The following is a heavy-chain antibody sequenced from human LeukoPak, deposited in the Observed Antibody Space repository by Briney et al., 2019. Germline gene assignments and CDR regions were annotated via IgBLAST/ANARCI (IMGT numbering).Heavy chain of an antibody. D-gene: IGHD3-22*01. CDR3: ARYVISGLWYFDI. V-gene: IGHV3-7*02. CDR1: GFTFSSYA. CDR2: IKEDGSEK. J-gene: IGHJ3*02. Sequence: GRSLRLSCAASGFTFSSYAMHWVRQTPGKGLEWVASIKEDGSEKYYVDSVKGRFTISRDNAKNSLYLQMSSLRAEDTAVYYCARYVISGLWYFDIWGQGTKVTVSS.